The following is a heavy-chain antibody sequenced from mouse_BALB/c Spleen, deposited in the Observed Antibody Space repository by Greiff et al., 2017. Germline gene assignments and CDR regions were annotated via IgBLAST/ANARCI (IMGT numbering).Heavy chain of an antibody. V-gene: IGHV14-3*02. J-gene: IGHJ4*01. CDR3: ARGDRYDGAMDY. CDR2: IDPANGNT. Sequence: VRLQQSGAELVKPGASVKLSCTASGFNIKDTYMHWVKQRPEQGLEWIGRIDPANGNTKYDPKFQGKATITADTSSNTAYLQLSSLTSEDTAVYYCARGDRYDGAMDYWGQGTSVTVSS. D-gene: IGHD2-14*01. CDR1: GFNIKDTY.